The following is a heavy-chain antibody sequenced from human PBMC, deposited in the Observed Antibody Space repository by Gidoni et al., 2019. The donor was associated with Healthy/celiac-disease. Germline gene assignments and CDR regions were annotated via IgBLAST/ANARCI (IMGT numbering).Heavy chain of an antibody. D-gene: IGHD2-21*02. CDR3: ARSPRLAYCGGDCYSDY. Sequence: QVQLQESGPGLVKPSGTLSLTCAVSGGSISSSNWWSWVRQPPGKGLEWIGEIYHSGSTNYNPSLKSRVTISVDKSKNQFSLKLSSVTAADTAVYYCARSPRLAYCGGDCYSDYWGQGTLVTVSS. V-gene: IGHV4-4*02. CDR2: IYHSGST. CDR1: GGSISSSNW. J-gene: IGHJ4*02.